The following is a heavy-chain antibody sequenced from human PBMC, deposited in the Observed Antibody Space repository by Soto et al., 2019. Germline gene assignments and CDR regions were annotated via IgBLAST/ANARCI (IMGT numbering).Heavy chain of an antibody. D-gene: IGHD3-3*01. V-gene: IGHV4-30-4*01. CDR2: IYYSGST. CDR1: GGSISSGDYY. J-gene: IGHJ4*02. Sequence: PSETLSLTCTVSGGSISSGDYYWSWIRQPPGKGLEWIGYIYYSGSTYYNPSPKSRVTISVDTSKNQFSLKLSSVTAADTAVYYCASVNLRFLELEDYWGQGTLVTVSS. CDR3: ASVNLRFLELEDY.